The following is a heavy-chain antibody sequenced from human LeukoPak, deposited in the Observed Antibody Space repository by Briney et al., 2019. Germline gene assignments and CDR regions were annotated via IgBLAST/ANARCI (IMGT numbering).Heavy chain of an antibody. CDR2: IKEDGSDK. J-gene: IGHJ4*02. CDR3: ARTGRGDY. Sequence: PGGSLILSCWATGVTGSGFWMSCVRKAPRKGLEWVAHIKEDGSDKNYVDSVKGRFTISRDNAKNSLYLQMNSLRAEDTAVYYCARTGRGDYWGQGTLVTVSS. V-gene: IGHV3-7*01. D-gene: IGHD1-14*01. CDR1: GVTGSGFW.